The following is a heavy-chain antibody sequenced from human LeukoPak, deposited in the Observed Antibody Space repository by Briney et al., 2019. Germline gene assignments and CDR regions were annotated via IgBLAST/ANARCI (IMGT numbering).Heavy chain of an antibody. CDR2: IYPGDSDT. V-gene: IGHV5-51*01. Sequence: GESLKISCKGSGYSFTNYWIGWVRQMPGKGLEWMGIIYPGDSDTRCSPSFQGQVTISADKSISTAYLQWSSLKASDTAMYYCARLTTAGIHPDYDYVWGSYRYTGGYFDYWGQGTLVTVSS. CDR3: ARLTTAGIHPDYDYVWGSYRYTGGYFDY. CDR1: GYSFTNYW. J-gene: IGHJ4*02. D-gene: IGHD3-16*02.